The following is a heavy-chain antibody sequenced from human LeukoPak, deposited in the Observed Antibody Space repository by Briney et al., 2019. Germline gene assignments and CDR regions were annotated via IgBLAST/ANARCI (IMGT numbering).Heavy chain of an antibody. D-gene: IGHD5-24*01. CDR2: IYSDGSST. CDR1: GITFSNYA. J-gene: IGHJ4*02. Sequence: GGSLRLSCTASGITFSNYAMNWVRQAPGKGLVWVSRIYSDGSSTSYADSVKGRFTISRDNAKNTLYLQMNSLRAEDTAVYYCAREGDGYNTDYWGQGTLVTVSS. V-gene: IGHV3-74*01. CDR3: AREGDGYNTDY.